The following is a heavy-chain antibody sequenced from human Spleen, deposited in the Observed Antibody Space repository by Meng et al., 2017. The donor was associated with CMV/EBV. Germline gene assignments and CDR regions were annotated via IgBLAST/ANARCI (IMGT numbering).Heavy chain of an antibody. J-gene: IGHJ5*02. Sequence: FCPYWLPLVPQAPWKGLVWFSRINSDGSSTSYADSVKGRFTISRDNAKNTLYLQMNSLRAEDTAVYYCARDPPDYDFWSGTLGRFDPWGQGTLVTVSS. V-gene: IGHV3-74*01. CDR2: INSDGSST. D-gene: IGHD3-3*01. CDR1: FCPYW. CDR3: ARDPPDYDFWSGTLGRFDP.